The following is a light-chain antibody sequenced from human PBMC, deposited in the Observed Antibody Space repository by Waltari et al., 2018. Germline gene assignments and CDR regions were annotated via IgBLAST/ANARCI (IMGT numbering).Light chain of an antibody. CDR2: SNN. V-gene: IGLV1-44*01. J-gene: IGLJ2*01. CDR1: SSNIGSNT. CDR3: ATWDDTLHVL. Sequence: HSVLTQPPSASGTPGQRVTISCSGSSSNIGSNTVNWYQHLPGTAPQLLIYSNNHRPSGVPARFSGSKSGTAASRAISGLQSEDEADYYCATWDDTLHVLFGGGTKLTVL.